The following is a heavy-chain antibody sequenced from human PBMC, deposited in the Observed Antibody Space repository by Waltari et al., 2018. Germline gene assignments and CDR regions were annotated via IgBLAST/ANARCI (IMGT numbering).Heavy chain of an antibody. J-gene: IGHJ5*02. Sequence: QEFQGRVTITRDTSASTAYMELSSLRSEDMAVYYCARDVGYRWGNWFDPWGQGTLVTVSS. CDR3: ARDVGYRWGNWFDP. D-gene: IGHD5-18*01. V-gene: IGHV1-3*02.